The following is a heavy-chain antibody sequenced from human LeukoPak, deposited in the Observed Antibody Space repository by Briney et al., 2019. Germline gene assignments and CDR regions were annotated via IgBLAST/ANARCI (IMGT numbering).Heavy chain of an antibody. CDR2: ISYDGSNK. Sequence: GRSLRLSCAASGFTFSSYAMHWVRQAPGKGLEWVAVISYDGSNKYYADSVKGRFTISRDNSKNTLYLQMNSQRAEDTAVYYCARDEALAYCGGNCQAVGYYAMDVWGKGTTVTVSS. CDR1: GFTFSSYA. CDR3: ARDEALAYCGGNCQAVGYYAMDV. V-gene: IGHV3-30*04. J-gene: IGHJ6*04. D-gene: IGHD2-21*02.